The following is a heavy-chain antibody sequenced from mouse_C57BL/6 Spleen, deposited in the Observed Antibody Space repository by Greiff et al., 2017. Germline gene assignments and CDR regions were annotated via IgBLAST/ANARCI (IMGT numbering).Heavy chain of an antibody. J-gene: IGHJ2*01. CDR1: GYTFTDYY. V-gene: IGHV1-76*01. Sequence: QVQLQQSGAELVRPGASVKLSCKASGYTFTDYYINWVKQRPGQGLEWIARIYPGSGNTYYNEKFKGKATLTAEKSSSTAYMQLSSLTSEDSAVYFCARQTPYYFDYWGQGTTLTVSS. CDR2: IYPGSGNT. CDR3: ARQTPYYFDY.